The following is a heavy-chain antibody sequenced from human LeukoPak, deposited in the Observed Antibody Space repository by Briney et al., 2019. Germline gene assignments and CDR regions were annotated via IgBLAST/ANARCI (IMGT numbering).Heavy chain of an antibody. CDR2: ISSSSSYI. V-gene: IGHV3-21*04. CDR1: GFTFSSYS. CDR3: AKYSGSYEDPYYYYYYYMDV. Sequence: PGGSLRLSCAASGFTFSSYSMNWVRQAPGKGLEWVSSISSSSSYIYYADSVKGRFTISRDNAKNSLYLQMNSLRAEDTAVYYCAKYSGSYEDPYYYYYYYMDVWGKGTTVTVSS. J-gene: IGHJ6*03. D-gene: IGHD1-26*01.